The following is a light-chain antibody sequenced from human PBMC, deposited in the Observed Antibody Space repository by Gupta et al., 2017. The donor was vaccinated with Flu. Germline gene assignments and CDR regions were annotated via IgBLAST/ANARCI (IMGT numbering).Light chain of an antibody. CDR2: DDK. J-gene: IGLJ2*01. Sequence: QTTRITSGGNNSGAKSVHCCHQRPGHAPVLIVYDDKDRRSGSPARFSGSNSVNTATLTIARVDAGEEADYYCQVWDSSSANPVVFGGGTKLAVL. CDR3: QVWDSSSANPVV. CDR1: NSGAKS. V-gene: IGLV3-21*02.